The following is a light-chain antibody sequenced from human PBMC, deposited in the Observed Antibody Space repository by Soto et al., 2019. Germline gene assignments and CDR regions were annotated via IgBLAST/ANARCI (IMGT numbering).Light chain of an antibody. J-gene: IGKJ1*01. CDR1: QSISTG. V-gene: IGKV1-5*03. CDR3: QRYNSYSPWA. CDR2: KAS. Sequence: DIQMTQSPSTLSASVGDRVTISCRASQSISTGVAWYQQKPGKAPNLLIYKASSVDSGVPSRFSGSGSGTEFTLTISSLQPDDFATYYCQRYNSYSPWAFGQGTKVDIK.